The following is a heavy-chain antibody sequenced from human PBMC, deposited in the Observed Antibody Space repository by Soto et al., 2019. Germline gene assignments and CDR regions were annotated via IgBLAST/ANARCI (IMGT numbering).Heavy chain of an antibody. Sequence: VPLMESGGGVVQPGESLRLSYATSGFTFSGYSMHWFRRAPGKGLEWVAVTSSDGGTKFYADSVKGRFTVSRDNSKNTLYLQMNSLRPEDTAVYYCAREVVLTEWYFDNWGQGILVTVSS. V-gene: IGHV3-30-3*01. CDR3: AREVVLTEWYFDN. J-gene: IGHJ4*02. D-gene: IGHD2-21*01. CDR1: GFTFSGYS. CDR2: TSSDGGTK.